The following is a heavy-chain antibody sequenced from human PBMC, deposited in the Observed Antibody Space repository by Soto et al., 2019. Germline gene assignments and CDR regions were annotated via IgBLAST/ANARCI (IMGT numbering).Heavy chain of an antibody. D-gene: IGHD2-2*01. V-gene: IGHV3-64D*06. Sequence: PGRCLRLSCSAAGFTFSNFATHWVRKAPGKGLEYVSGITSNGDTTYHADSVQGRFTISRDNSKSTLYLQMTSLRVEDTAVYYCVKGNHLLRYYFEYWCRGALVTVSS. CDR2: ITSNGDTT. CDR1: GFTFSNFA. J-gene: IGHJ4*02. CDR3: VKGNHLLRYYFEY.